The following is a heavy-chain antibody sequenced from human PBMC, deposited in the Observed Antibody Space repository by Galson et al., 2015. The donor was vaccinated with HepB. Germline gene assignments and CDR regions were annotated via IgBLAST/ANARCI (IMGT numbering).Heavy chain of an antibody. CDR2: ISSSSSII. CDR1: GFRFYSYS. Sequence: SLRLSCAASGFRFYSYSMNWVRQTPGKELEWVSYISSSSSIINYADSVKGRLTISRDNAKNSLYLQMNSLRAEDTAVYYCARASDLDYWGQGTLVTVSS. V-gene: IGHV3-48*01. CDR3: ARASDLDY. J-gene: IGHJ4*02. D-gene: IGHD2-2*01.